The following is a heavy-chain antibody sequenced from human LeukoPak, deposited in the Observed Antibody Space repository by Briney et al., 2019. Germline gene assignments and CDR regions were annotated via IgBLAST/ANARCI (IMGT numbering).Heavy chain of an antibody. CDR2: IISILGIA. D-gene: IGHD3-10*01. CDR1: GGTFSSYA. CDR3: ASYYGSGSNNYGMDV. J-gene: IGHJ6*02. Sequence: SVKVSCKASGGTFSSYAISWVRQAPGQGLEWMGRIISILGIANYAQKFQGRVTITADKSTSTAYMELSSLRSEDTAVYYCASYYGSGSNNYGMDVWGQGTTVTVSS. V-gene: IGHV1-69*04.